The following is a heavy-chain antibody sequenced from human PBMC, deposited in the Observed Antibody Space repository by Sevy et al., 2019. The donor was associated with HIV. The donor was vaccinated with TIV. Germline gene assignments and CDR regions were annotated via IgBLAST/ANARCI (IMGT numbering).Heavy chain of an antibody. D-gene: IGHD1-26*01. CDR1: GYSFTTYW. V-gene: IGHV5-51*01. CDR3: ARARGIPHYYYGMDV. J-gene: IGHJ6*02. Sequence: GESLKISCKGSGYSFTTYWIGWVRQMPGKGLEWMGIIFPGDSVTRYSPSCQGQVTISADNSIRTAYLQWSSLKASDTAMYYWARARGIPHYYYGMDVWGQGTTVTVSS. CDR2: IFPGDSVT.